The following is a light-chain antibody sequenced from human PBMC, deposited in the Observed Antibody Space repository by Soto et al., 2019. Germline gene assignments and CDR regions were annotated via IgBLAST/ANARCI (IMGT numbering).Light chain of an antibody. Sequence: TLPCRASQSVSSSYSAWYQQKPGEAHRLLIYGASSRATGISSWFSGSGSGTEFTLTISSLPQDYFATYCCQQYNSYRTFGQGTKVDI. CDR1: QSVSSSY. J-gene: IGKJ1*01. CDR2: GAS. V-gene: IGKV3D-7*01. CDR3: QQYNSYRT.